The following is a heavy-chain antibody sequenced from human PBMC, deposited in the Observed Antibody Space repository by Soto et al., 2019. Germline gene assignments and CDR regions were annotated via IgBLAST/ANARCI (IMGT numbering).Heavy chain of an antibody. V-gene: IGHV3-30-3*01. CDR3: AREFYDFWSGYSPCYGMDV. D-gene: IGHD3-3*01. CDR1: GFTFSSYA. J-gene: IGHJ6*02. CDR2: ISYDGSNK. Sequence: GGSLRLSCAASGFTFSSYAMHWVRQAPGKGLEWVAVISYDGSNKYYADSVKGRFTISRDNSKNTLYLQMNSLRAEDTAVYYCAREFYDFWSGYSPCYGMDVWGQGTTVTVSS.